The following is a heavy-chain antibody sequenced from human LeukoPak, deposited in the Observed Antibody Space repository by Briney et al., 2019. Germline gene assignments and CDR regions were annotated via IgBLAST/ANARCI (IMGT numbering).Heavy chain of an antibody. CDR3: ANGLVGAGDFQH. J-gene: IGHJ1*01. CDR2: IYYSGTT. CDR1: GGSTSTYY. V-gene: IGHV4-59*01. D-gene: IGHD1-26*01. Sequence: SETLSLTCSVSGGSTSTYYWSWIRQPPGKGLEWIGYIYYSGTTNYSPSLESRVTISVDTSKNQFSLKLRSVTAADTAVYYCANGLVGAGDFQHWGQGTLVTVSS.